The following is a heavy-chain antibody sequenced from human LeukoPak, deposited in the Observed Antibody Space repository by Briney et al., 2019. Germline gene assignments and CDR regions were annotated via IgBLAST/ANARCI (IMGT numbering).Heavy chain of an antibody. D-gene: IGHD3-9*01. CDR1: GYTFTGYY. CDR2: INPNSGGT. V-gene: IGHV1-2*02. Sequence: ASVKVSCKASGYTFTGYYMHWVRQAPGQGLEWMGWINPNSGGTNYAQKFQGRVTMTRDTSISTAYMELSRLRSDDTAVYYCARDRRYDILTAGGMDVWGQGTMVTVSS. J-gene: IGHJ6*02. CDR3: ARDRRYDILTAGGMDV.